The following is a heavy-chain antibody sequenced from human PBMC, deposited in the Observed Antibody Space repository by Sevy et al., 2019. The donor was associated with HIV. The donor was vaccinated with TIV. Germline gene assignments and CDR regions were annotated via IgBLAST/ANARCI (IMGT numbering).Heavy chain of an antibody. CDR2: IYDSGST. Sequence: SETLSLTCTVSGGSISSSSYYRGWIRQAPGKGLEWIGSIYDSGSTYYNPSLKSRVTISVDTSKNQFSLKLSSVTAADTAVYYCARMIQGVVVITYYFDYWGQGTLVTVSS. J-gene: IGHJ4*02. D-gene: IGHD3-22*01. CDR1: GGSISSSSYY. CDR3: ARMIQGVVVITYYFDY. V-gene: IGHV4-39*01.